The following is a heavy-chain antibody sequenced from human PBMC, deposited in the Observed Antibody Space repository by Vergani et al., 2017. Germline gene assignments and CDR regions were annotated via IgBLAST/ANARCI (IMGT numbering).Heavy chain of an antibody. D-gene: IGHD5-18*01. CDR2: INSDGSST. CDR3: AREXARAGYSYGYRSVGVDY. J-gene: IGHJ4*02. CDR1: GFTFSSYW. Sequence: EVQLVESGGGLVQPGGSLRLSCAASGFTFSSYWMHWVRQAPGKGLVWVSRINSDGSSTSYADSVKGRFTISRDNAKNTLYLQMNSLRAEDTAVYYCAREXARAGYSYGYRSVGVDYWGQGTLVTVSS. V-gene: IGHV3-74*01.